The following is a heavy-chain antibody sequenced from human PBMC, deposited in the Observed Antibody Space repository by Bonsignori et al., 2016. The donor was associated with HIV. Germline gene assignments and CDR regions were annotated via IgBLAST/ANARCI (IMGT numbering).Heavy chain of an antibody. CDR3: ARGSSLVAFDI. Sequence: WIRQPPGKGLEWIGSVHYSGSTFYTPSLESRVSISLDLSKALFSLNLNSVTAADTALYYCARGSSLVAFDIWGQGDNGHRLL. J-gene: IGHJ3*02. D-gene: IGHD1-26*01. V-gene: IGHV4-39*07. CDR2: VHYSGST.